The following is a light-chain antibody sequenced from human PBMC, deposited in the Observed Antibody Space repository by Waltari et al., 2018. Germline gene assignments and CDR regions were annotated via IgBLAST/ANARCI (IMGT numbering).Light chain of an antibody. CDR2: AVS. CDR3: SSYAGSSKGV. J-gene: IGLJ2*01. V-gene: IGLV2-23*02. CDR1: SSDVGNYQR. Sequence: QSALTQPAPVSGSPGQSITISCTGTSSDVGNYQRVSWYQQHPGKAPKLMIYAVSKRPSGVSDRCSGSKSGDMASLTISGLQPEDEAEYFCSSYAGSSKGVFGGGTKVTVL.